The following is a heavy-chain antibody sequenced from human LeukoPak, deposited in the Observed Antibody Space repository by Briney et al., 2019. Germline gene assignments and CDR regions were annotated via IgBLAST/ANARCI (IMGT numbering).Heavy chain of an antibody. Sequence: SETLSLTCTVSGGSISSYYWSWIRQPPGKGLEWIGYISYSGSTYYNPSLKSRVTISVDTSKSQFSLKLSSVTAADTAVYFCATADWESFYFDSWGQGALIAVSS. CDR3: ATADWESFYFDS. J-gene: IGHJ4*02. V-gene: IGHV4-59*08. CDR2: ISYSGST. D-gene: IGHD1-26*01. CDR1: GGSISSYY.